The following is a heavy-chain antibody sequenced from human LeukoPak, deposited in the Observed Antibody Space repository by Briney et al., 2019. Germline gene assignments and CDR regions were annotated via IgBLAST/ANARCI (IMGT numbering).Heavy chain of an antibody. Sequence: PGGSLRLSCAASGFTFSNAWMSWVRQAPGKGLEWVGRIKSRTDGGTTDYAAPVKGRFTISRDDSKNTLYLQMNSLKTEDTAVYYCTRSLLWFGPNQDYWGQGTLVTVSS. V-gene: IGHV3-15*01. CDR2: IKSRTDGGTT. CDR1: GFTFSNAW. D-gene: IGHD3-10*01. J-gene: IGHJ4*02. CDR3: TRSLLWFGPNQDY.